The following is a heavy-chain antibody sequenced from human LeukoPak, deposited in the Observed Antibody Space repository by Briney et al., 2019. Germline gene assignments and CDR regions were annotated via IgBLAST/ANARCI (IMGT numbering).Heavy chain of an antibody. V-gene: IGHV3-23*01. D-gene: IGHD4-17*01. CDR2: ISGSGGST. CDR3: AKDPRDYGDYFDY. Sequence: PGGSLRLSCAASGFTVSSNYLSWVRQAPGKGLEWVSAISGSGGSTYYADSVKGRFTISRDNSKNTLYLQMNSLRAEDTAVYYCAKDPRDYGDYFDYWGQGTLVTVSS. CDR1: GFTVSSNY. J-gene: IGHJ4*02.